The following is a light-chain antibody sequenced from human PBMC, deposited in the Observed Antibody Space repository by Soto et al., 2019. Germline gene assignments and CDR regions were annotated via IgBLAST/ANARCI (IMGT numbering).Light chain of an antibody. J-gene: IGLJ1*01. CDR3: CSYAGSTSYV. Sequence: QSALTQPRSVSGSPGQSVTISCTGTSSDVGGYNYVSWYQQHPGKAPKVMIYDVSERPSGVPDRFSGSKSGNTASLTISGLQAEDEAEYYCCSYAGSTSYVLGTGTKLTVL. CDR2: DVS. V-gene: IGLV2-11*01. CDR1: SSDVGGYNY.